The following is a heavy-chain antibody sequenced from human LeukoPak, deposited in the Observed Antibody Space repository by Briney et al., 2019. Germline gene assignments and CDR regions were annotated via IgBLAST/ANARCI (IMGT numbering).Heavy chain of an antibody. J-gene: IGHJ4*02. CDR1: GFTFSDYY. CDR3: ARAYYDSSGYLPDYFDY. D-gene: IGHD3-22*01. CDR2: ISSSGSTI. V-gene: IGHV3-11*01. Sequence: GGSLRLSCAASGFTFSDYYMSWLRQAPGKGLEWVSYISSSGSTIYYADSVKGRFTISRDNAKNSLYLQMNSLRAEDTAVYYCARAYYDSSGYLPDYFDYWGQGALVTVSS.